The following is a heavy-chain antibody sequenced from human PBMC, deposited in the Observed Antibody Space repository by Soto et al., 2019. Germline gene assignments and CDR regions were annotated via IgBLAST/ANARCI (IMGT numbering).Heavy chain of an antibody. CDR2: MNPNSGNT. Sequence: AAVKVSCKASGYTFTSYDINWVRQATGQGREWMGWMNPNSGNTGYAQKFQGRVTMTRNTSISTAYMELSSLRSEDTDVYYCARSSVGRDYDFWSGYYTSLDGYYYGMDVWGQGTRVTVSS. CDR1: GYTFTSYD. CDR3: ARSSVGRDYDFWSGYYTSLDGYYYGMDV. D-gene: IGHD3-3*01. V-gene: IGHV1-8*01. J-gene: IGHJ6*02.